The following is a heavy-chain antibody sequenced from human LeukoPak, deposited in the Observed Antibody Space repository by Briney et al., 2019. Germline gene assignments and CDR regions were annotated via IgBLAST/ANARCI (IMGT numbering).Heavy chain of an antibody. J-gene: IGHJ5*02. CDR1: GYTFTSYG. CDR2: ISAYNGNT. CDR3: AGDSSSWFNWFDP. V-gene: IGHV1-18*01. D-gene: IGHD6-13*01. Sequence: ASVKVSCKASGYTFTSYGISWVRQAPGQGLEWMGWISAYNGNTNYTQKLQGRVTMTTDTSTSTAYMELRSLRSDDTAVYYCAGDSSSWFNWFDPWGQGTLVTVSS.